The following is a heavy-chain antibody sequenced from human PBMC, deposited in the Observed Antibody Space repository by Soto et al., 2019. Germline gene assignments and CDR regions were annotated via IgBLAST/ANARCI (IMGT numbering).Heavy chain of an antibody. CDR1: GYTFTSYG. CDR3: ATVTSSSGTYYYYGMDV. J-gene: IGHJ6*02. V-gene: IGHV1-18*01. D-gene: IGHD6-13*01. Sequence: GASVKVSCKASGYTFTSYGISWVRQAPGQGLEWMGWISAYNGNTNYAQKLQGRVTMTTDTSTSTAYMELRSLRSDDTAVYYCATVTSSSGTYYYYGMDVWGQGTTVTVSS. CDR2: ISAYNGNT.